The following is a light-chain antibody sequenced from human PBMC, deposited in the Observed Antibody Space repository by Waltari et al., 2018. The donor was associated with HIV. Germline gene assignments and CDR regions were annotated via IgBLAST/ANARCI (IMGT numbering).Light chain of an antibody. V-gene: IGLV2-14*01. CDR3: SSYTSSSTV. J-gene: IGLJ2*01. Sequence: QSALTQPASVSGSPGQSITLSCTGTSSDVGGYNSVSWYQQHPGNAPKLMIYEVSNRPSGVSNRFSGSKSGNTASLTISGLQAEDEADYYCSSYTSSSTVFGGGTKLTVL. CDR1: SSDVGGYNS. CDR2: EVS.